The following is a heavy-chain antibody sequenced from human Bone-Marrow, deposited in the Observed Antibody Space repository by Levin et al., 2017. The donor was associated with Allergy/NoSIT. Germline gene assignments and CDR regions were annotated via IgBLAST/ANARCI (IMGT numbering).Heavy chain of an antibody. J-gene: IGHJ5*02. CDR2: IYYSGST. Sequence: SETLSLTCTVSGGSISSYYWSWIRQPPGKGLEWIGYIYYSGSTNYNPSLKSRVTISVDTSKNQFSLKLSSVTAADTAVYYCARDLSEYGDYVWFDPWGQGTLVTVSS. D-gene: IGHD4-17*01. CDR1: GGSISSYY. V-gene: IGHV4-59*01. CDR3: ARDLSEYGDYVWFDP.